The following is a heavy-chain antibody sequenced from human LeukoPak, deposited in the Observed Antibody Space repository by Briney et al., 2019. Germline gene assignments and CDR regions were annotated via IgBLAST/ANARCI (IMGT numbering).Heavy chain of an antibody. J-gene: IGHJ3*02. CDR2: IVVGSGNT. CDR3: AAGYSYGYKAFDI. CDR1: GFTFTSSA. D-gene: IGHD5-18*01. Sequence: SVKVSCKASGFTFTSSAMQWVRQARGQRLAWIGWIVVGSGNTNYAQKFQERVTITRDMSTSTAYMELSSLRSEDTAVYYCAAGYSYGYKAFDIWGQGTMVTVSS. V-gene: IGHV1-58*02.